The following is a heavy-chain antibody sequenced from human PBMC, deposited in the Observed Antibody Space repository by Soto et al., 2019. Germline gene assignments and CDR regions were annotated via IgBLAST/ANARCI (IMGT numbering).Heavy chain of an antibody. Sequence: ASLKVSCKASGYTFTVYYMHWVRQAPGQGLEWMGWINPNSGGTNYAQKFQGWVTMTRDTSISTAYMELSRLRSDDTAVYYCARGRKYDDVWSGSDAFDPWGQGTLVTVSS. D-gene: IGHD3-3*01. CDR3: ARGRKYDDVWSGSDAFDP. J-gene: IGHJ5*02. V-gene: IGHV1-2*04. CDR2: INPNSGGT. CDR1: GYTFTVYY.